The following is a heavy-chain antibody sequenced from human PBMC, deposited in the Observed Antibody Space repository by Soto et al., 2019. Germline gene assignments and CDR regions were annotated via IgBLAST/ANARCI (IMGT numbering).Heavy chain of an antibody. D-gene: IGHD6-13*01. CDR3: AKGREQQLVRIGLDV. CDR1: GFTFSNYG. Sequence: PGESLRLSCAASGFTFSNYGTHWVSQAPGKGLEWVAAISFDGSSKYYVDSVKGRFTISRDNSKNTLYLQMNSLRAEDTAVYYCAKGREQQLVRIGLDVWGQGTTVTVSS. J-gene: IGHJ6*02. V-gene: IGHV3-30*18. CDR2: ISFDGSSK.